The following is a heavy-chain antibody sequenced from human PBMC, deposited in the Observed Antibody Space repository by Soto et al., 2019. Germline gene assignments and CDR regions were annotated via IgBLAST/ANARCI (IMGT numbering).Heavy chain of an antibody. CDR1: GGTFSSYT. CDR3: ARDNSAVAAN. V-gene: IGHV1-69*04. Sequence: KISCRASGGTFSSYTISWVRQAPGQGLEWMGRIIPILGIANYAQKFQGRVTITADKSTSTAYMELSSLRSEDTAVYYCARDNSAVAANWGQGTLVTVSS. J-gene: IGHJ4*02. D-gene: IGHD6-19*01. CDR2: IIPILGIA.